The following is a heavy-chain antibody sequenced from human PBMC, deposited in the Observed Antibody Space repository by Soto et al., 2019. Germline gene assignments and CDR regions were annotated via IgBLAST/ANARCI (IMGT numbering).Heavy chain of an antibody. J-gene: IGHJ4*02. CDR2: VSIGGST. Sequence: HPGGSLRLSCAASGFTFSSYVMGWVRQGPGKGLEWVAVVSIGGSTHYADSVRGRFTISRDNSKNTLSLQMNSLTAEDTAVYFCAKRRGAGGHFDYWGQGALVTVSS. CDR1: GFTFSSYV. V-gene: IGHV3-23*01. D-gene: IGHD2-15*01. CDR3: AKRRGAGGHFDY.